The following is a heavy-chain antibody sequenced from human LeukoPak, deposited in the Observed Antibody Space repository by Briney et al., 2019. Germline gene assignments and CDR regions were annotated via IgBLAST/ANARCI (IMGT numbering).Heavy chain of an antibody. CDR1: GGSNSSYY. CDR2: IYYSGST. V-gene: IGHV4-59*01. J-gene: IGHJ6*04. Sequence: SETLSLTCTVSGGSNSSYYWSWIRQPPGKGLEWIGYIYYSGSTNYNPSLKSRVTISVDTSKNQFSLKLSSVTAADTAVYYCARDPSEGMDVWGKGTTVTVSS. CDR3: ARDPSEGMDV.